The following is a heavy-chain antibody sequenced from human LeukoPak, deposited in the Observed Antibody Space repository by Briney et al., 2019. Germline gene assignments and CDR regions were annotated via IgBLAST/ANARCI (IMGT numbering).Heavy chain of an antibody. D-gene: IGHD7-27*01. Sequence: SETLSLTCTVSGGSISSSSYYWGWIRQPPGKGLEWIGYIYYSGSTNYNPSLKSRVTISVDTSKNQFSLKLSSVTAADTAVYYCASHPGDSTNDYYYGMDVWGQGTTVTVSS. CDR3: ASHPGDSTNDYYYGMDV. CDR2: IYYSGST. CDR1: GGSISSSSYY. J-gene: IGHJ6*02. V-gene: IGHV4-61*05.